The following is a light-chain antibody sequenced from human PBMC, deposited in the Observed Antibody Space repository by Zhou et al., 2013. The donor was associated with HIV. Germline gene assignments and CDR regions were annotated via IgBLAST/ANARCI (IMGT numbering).Light chain of an antibody. CDR2: AAS. Sequence: EIVLTQSPGTLSLSPGERVTLSCRASQSLNSAYLAWFQQRPGQAPRLLIYAASSRATGIPDRFSGSGSGTDFTLTVSRLEPEDFAVYYCQHYAESPKTFGQGTRVEIK. CDR1: QSLNSAY. J-gene: IGKJ1*01. CDR3: QHYAESPKT. V-gene: IGKV3-20*01.